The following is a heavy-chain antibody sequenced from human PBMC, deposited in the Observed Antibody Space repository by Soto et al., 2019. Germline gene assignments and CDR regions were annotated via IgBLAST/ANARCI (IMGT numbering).Heavy chain of an antibody. J-gene: IGHJ4*02. CDR3: ARDLHSHPFDY. CDR1: GCTFSSYS. V-gene: IGHV3-21*01. CDR2: ISSSSSYI. Sequence: PGGSLTLSSAASGCTFSSYSMNWVRQAPGKGLEWVSSISSSSSYIYYADSVKGRFTISRDNAKNSLYLQMNSLRAEDTAVYYCARDLHSHPFDYWGQGTLVTVSS.